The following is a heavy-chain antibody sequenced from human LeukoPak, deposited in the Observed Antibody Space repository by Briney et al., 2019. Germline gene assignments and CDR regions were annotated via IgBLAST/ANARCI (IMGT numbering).Heavy chain of an antibody. CDR1: GYTFTGYY. CDR2: INPNSGGT. Sequence: ASVKVSCTASGYTFTGYYMHWVRQAPGQGLEWMGWINPNSGGTNYAQKFQGRVTMTRDTSISTAYMELSRLRSDDTAVYYCARDSSAYYVWGSHRYFPFDYWGQGTLVTVSS. CDR3: ARDSSAYYVWGSHRYFPFDY. J-gene: IGHJ4*02. V-gene: IGHV1-2*02. D-gene: IGHD3-16*02.